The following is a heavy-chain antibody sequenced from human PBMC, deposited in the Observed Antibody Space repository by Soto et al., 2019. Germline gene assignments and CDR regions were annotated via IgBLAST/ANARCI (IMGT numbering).Heavy chain of an antibody. Sequence: HPGGALRLSSAASGFTFRRFAKSRVRHSPTKEQEKVTDSSGSGCTTYYADSVKGRLPTSRYNSKNALYLQMNSRRAEDAAVYYCAKRGGEGAAAGTPIYYYYGMDVWGQGTTVTVSS. D-gene: IGHD6-13*01. CDR1: GFTFRRFA. J-gene: IGHJ6*02. CDR3: AKRGGEGAAAGTPIYYYYGMDV. V-gene: IGHV3-23*01. CDR2: SSGSGCTT.